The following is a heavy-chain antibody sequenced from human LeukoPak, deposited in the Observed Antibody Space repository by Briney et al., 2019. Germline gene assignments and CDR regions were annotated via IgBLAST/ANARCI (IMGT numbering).Heavy chain of an antibody. CDR3: ARMGYQITDYDSRGYYYTNFDY. D-gene: IGHD3-22*01. J-gene: IGHJ4*02. CDR1: GYTFTSYY. CDR2: INPSGGST. Sequence: GASVKVSCKASGYTFTSYYMHWVRQAPGQGLEWMGIINPSGGSTSYAQKFQGRVTMTRDTSTSTVYMELSSLRSEDTAVYYCARMGYQITDYDSRGYYYTNFDYWGQGTLVTVSS. V-gene: IGHV1-46*01.